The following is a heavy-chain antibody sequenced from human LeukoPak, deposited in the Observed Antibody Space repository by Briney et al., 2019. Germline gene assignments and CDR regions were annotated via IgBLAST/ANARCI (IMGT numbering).Heavy chain of an antibody. CDR1: RFTFNNYA. J-gene: IGHJ4*02. D-gene: IGHD2-2*01. Sequence: PGGSLRLSCAASRFTFNNYAMSWVRQAPGKGLEWVSTISGNGGSTYYSDSVKGRFTISRDNSKNMLFLQMNSLRAEDTAVYYCAKADCSASSCQTQDYWGQGTLVTVSS. V-gene: IGHV3-23*01. CDR2: ISGNGGST. CDR3: AKADCSASSCQTQDY.